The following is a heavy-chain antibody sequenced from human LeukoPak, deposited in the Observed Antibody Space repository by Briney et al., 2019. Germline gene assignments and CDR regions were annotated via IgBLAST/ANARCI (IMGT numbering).Heavy chain of an antibody. CDR2: MNPNSGNT. J-gene: IGHJ6*03. CDR3: ARVHCSSWYDDYYYYMDV. Sequence: GASVKVSCKASGYTFTSYDINWVRQATGQGLEWMGWMNPNSGNTGYAQKFQGRVTMTRNTSISTAYMELSSLRSEDTAVYYCARVHCSSWYDDYYYYMDVWAKGPRSPSP. CDR1: GYTFTSYD. V-gene: IGHV1-8*01. D-gene: IGHD6-13*01.